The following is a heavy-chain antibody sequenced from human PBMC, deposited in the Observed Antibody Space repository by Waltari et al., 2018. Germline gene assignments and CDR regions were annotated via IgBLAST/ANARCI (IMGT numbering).Heavy chain of an antibody. J-gene: IGHJ5*02. CDR3: VREWSSSSSWFDP. Sequence: QVQLQESGPGLVKSSETLSLTCTVSGGSIGRNTFYWAWIRQPPGKRMEWMASINYSVSTYSLPSLKSRVTISVDTSRNQLSLRLTSVTAADTAVYFCVREWSSSSSWFDPWGQGTLVTVSS. CDR1: GGSIGRNTFY. CDR2: INYSVST. D-gene: IGHD6-6*01. V-gene: IGHV4-39*07.